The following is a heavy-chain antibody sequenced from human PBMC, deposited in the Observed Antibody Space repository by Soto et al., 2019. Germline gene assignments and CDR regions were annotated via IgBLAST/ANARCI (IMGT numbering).Heavy chain of an antibody. Sequence: EVQILESGGTLVHPGGSLRLSCAASGFTFSSHAMSWVRQAPGKGLEWVSGITASGGGTYYADSVKGRFTISRDNSKNMLFLQMNSLRGEDTAQYYCAKDRTAVGSYFDNWGQGTLVIVSS. CDR3: AKDRTAVGSYFDN. D-gene: IGHD6-19*01. CDR2: ITASGGGT. V-gene: IGHV3-23*01. J-gene: IGHJ4*02. CDR1: GFTFSSHA.